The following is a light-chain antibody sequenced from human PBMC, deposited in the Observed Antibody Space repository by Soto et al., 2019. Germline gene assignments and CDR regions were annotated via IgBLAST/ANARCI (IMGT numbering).Light chain of an antibody. Sequence: EIVMTQSPATLSVSPGERATLSCRASQSVGRNLAWYQQKPGQAPRLLIYGASTRATGIPARFSGSGSGTEFTLTISSLQSEDFAIYSCQQYNHWPPLTFGGGTNVEIK. CDR1: QSVGRN. V-gene: IGKV3-15*01. CDR2: GAS. CDR3: QQYNHWPPLT. J-gene: IGKJ4*01.